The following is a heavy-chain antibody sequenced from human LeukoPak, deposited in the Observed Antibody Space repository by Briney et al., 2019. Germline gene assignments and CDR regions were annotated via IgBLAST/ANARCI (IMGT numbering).Heavy chain of an antibody. Sequence: PSETLSLTCTVSGGSISSYYWSWIRQPPGKGLEWIGYIYYSGSTNYNPSLKSRVTISVDTSKNQFSLKLSSVTAADTAVYYCARGRWLPREIYYFDYWGQGTLVTVSS. D-gene: IGHD5-24*01. CDR2: IYYSGST. J-gene: IGHJ4*02. CDR1: GGSISSYY. V-gene: IGHV4-59*01. CDR3: ARGRWLPREIYYFDY.